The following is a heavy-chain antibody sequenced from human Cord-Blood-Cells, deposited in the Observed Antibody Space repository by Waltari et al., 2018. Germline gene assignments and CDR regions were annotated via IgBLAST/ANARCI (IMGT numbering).Heavy chain of an antibody. J-gene: IGHJ3*02. CDR3: AKGRFNGHNCSSTSCYTYAFDI. CDR2: KSYDGSNK. Sequence: QVQLVESGGGVVQPGRSLRLSCAASGFTFSSYGMHWVRQAPGKGLEWVAVKSYDGSNKYYADSVKGRFTISRDNSKNTLYLQMNSLRAEDTAVYYCAKGRFNGHNCSSTSCYTYAFDIWGQGTMVTVSS. D-gene: IGHD2-2*02. CDR1: GFTFSSYG. V-gene: IGHV3-30*18.